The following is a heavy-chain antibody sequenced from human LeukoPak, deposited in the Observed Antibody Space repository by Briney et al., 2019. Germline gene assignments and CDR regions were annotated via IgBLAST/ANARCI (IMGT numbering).Heavy chain of an antibody. Sequence: GEALKISCKGSGYTFTSYWIGWVRQMPGKGLEWMGIIYPGDSDTRYSPSFQGQVSISVDKSISTAYLQWTSLKASDTAMYYCARRGSGWYVDYWAREPWSPSPQ. CDR2: IYPGDSDT. J-gene: IGHJ4*02. V-gene: IGHV5-51*01. CDR1: GYTFTSYW. D-gene: IGHD6-19*01. CDR3: ARRGSGWYVDY.